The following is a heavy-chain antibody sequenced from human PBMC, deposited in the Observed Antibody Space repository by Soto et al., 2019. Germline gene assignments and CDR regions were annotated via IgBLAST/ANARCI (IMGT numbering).Heavy chain of an antibody. CDR1: GFTFSSNW. J-gene: IGHJ4*02. Sequence: GGSLRLSCVGPGFTFSSNWMTWVRQAPGKGLEWVANIRQDVSVINYVDSVKGRFTISRDNTKNSLYLQMNSLRAEDTAIYYCAREVVVSRGASYFGYWGPGTLVTVSS. CDR2: IRQDVSVI. CDR3: AREVVVSRGASYFGY. V-gene: IGHV3-7*04. D-gene: IGHD2-2*01.